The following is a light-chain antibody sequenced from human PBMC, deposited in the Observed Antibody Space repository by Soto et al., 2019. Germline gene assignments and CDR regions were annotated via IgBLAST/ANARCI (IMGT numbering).Light chain of an antibody. CDR3: SSYTSSSTYV. CDR2: EVS. CDR1: SSDVGGYIY. Sequence: QSALTQPASVSASPGQSITISCTGTSSDVGGYIYVSWYQQHPGKAPKLMIYEVSNRPSGVSNRFSGSKSGNMASLTISGLQAEDEADYYCSSYTSSSTYVFGTGTKLTVL. V-gene: IGLV2-14*01. J-gene: IGLJ1*01.